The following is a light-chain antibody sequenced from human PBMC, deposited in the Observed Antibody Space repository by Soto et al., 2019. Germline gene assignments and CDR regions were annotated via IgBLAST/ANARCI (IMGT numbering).Light chain of an antibody. CDR3: QQRKYWPPIT. V-gene: IGKV3-11*01. CDR1: QNVDIF. J-gene: IGKJ5*01. Sequence: ETVLTQSPATLSLSPGERATLSCRASQNVDIFVAWYQQKPGQAPRLLIYDATNRATGIPARFSGSGSGTDFTLTISSLEPEDFAVYYCQQRKYWPPITFGQGTRLEI. CDR2: DAT.